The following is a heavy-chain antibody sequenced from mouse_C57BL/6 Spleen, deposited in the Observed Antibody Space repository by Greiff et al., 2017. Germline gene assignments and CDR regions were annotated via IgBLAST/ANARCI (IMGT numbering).Heavy chain of an antibody. V-gene: IGHV5-16*01. J-gene: IGHJ1*03. Sequence: EVQVVESEGGLVQPGSSMKLSCTASGFTFSDYYMAWVRQVPEKGLEWVANINYDGSSTYYLDSLKSRFIISRDNAKNILYLQMSSLKSEDTAAYYCARETTVVNWYFDVWGKGTTVTVSS. CDR1: GFTFSDYY. CDR2: INYDGSST. D-gene: IGHD1-1*01. CDR3: ARETTVVNWYFDV.